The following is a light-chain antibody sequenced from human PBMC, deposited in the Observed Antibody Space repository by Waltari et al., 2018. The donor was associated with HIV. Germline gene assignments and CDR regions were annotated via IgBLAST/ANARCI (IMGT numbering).Light chain of an antibody. CDR2: KAS. J-gene: IGKJ1*01. Sequence: DIQITQSPFTLSAFVGDRVTITCRASQSISSWLAWYQQKPGKAPKLLIYKASSLESGVPSRFSGSGSGTEFTLTISSLQPDDFAAYYCQQYHTYPWTFGQGTKVEIK. CDR3: QQYHTYPWT. V-gene: IGKV1-5*03. CDR1: QSISSW.